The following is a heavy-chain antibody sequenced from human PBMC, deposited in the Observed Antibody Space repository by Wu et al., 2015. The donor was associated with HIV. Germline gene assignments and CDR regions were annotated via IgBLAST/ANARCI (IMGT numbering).Heavy chain of an antibody. CDR2: IIPIFGTS. V-gene: IGHV1-69*12. D-gene: IGHD3-10*01. Sequence: QVLLVQSGAEVKKPGSSVQVSCKVSGGTFSNYAISWVRQAPGQGLEWMGGIIPIFGTSNYAQRFQGRVTITAAESTSTVYMELSNLRSEDTAVYYCARVPSYGSEHLFDYVGPGNPGPPSP. CDR1: GGTFSNYA. CDR3: ARVPSYGSEHLFDY. J-gene: IGHJ4*02.